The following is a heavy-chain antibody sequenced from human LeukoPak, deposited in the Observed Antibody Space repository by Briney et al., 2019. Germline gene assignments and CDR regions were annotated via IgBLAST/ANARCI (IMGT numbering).Heavy chain of an antibody. CDR2: MNPNSGNT. Sequence: GASVKVSCKASGYTFTSYDINWVRQATGQGLEWMGWMNPNSGNTGYAQKFQGRVTITRNTSISTAYMELSSLRSEDTAVYYCARGRYYDSSGSDAFDIWGQGTMVTVSS. D-gene: IGHD3-22*01. CDR3: ARGRYYDSSGSDAFDI. J-gene: IGHJ3*02. V-gene: IGHV1-8*03. CDR1: GYTFTSYD.